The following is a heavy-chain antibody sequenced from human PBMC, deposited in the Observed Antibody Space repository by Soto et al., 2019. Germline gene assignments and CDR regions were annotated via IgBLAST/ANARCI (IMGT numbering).Heavy chain of an antibody. CDR3: ARQWTFSDAFYI. Sequence: GESLKISCKGSGYSFTNYWISWVRQMPGKGLEWMGRIDPSDSYTNYSPSFEGHVTTSVDKSISPAYLQWSSLKASDTAMYYCARQWTFSDAFYIWGQGKMVTVSS. CDR2: IDPSDSYT. D-gene: IGHD2-8*01. J-gene: IGHJ3*02. V-gene: IGHV5-10-1*01. CDR1: GYSFTNYW.